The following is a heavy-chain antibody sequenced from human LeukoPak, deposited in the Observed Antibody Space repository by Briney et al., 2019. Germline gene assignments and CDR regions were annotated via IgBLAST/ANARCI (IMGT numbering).Heavy chain of an antibody. CDR1: GFSFTNAW. CDR3: TTELAITMIRGVIVY. CDR2: IKSKADGETT. J-gene: IGHJ4*02. Sequence: GGSLRLSCAASGFSFTNAWMTWVRQAPGKGLEWVGRIKSKADGETTDYAAPVKGRCTMSRDDSKATLYLQMNYVNTEDTAVYYCTTELAITMIRGVIVYWGQGTLVTVSS. V-gene: IGHV3-15*05. D-gene: IGHD3-10*01.